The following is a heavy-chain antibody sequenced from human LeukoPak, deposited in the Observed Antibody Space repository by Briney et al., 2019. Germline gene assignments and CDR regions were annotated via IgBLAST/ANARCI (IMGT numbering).Heavy chain of an antibody. CDR3: ARVTLRFSEWLPKREYYYMDV. CDR2: IIPIFGTA. J-gene: IGHJ6*03. CDR1: GGTFSSYA. Sequence: SVKVSCKASGGTFSSYAISWVRQAPGQGLEWMGGIIPIFGTANYAQKFQGRVTITTDESTSTAYMELSSLRSEDTAVYYCARVTLRFSEWLPKREYYYMDVWGKGTTVTVSS. D-gene: IGHD3-3*01. V-gene: IGHV1-69*05.